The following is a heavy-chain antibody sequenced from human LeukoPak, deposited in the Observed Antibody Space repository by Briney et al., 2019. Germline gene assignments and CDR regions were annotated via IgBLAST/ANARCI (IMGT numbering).Heavy chain of an antibody. Sequence: SETLSLTCTVSGGSISSYYWNWIRQPAGKGLEWIGRIYTSGSTNYNPPLKSRVTMSVDTSKNQFSLKLSSVTAADTAVYYCARSRPVTTLRGFLENWFDPWGQGTLVTVSS. CDR2: IYTSGST. D-gene: IGHD4-11*01. V-gene: IGHV4-4*07. CDR3: ARSRPVTTLRGFLENWFDP. J-gene: IGHJ5*02. CDR1: GGSISSYY.